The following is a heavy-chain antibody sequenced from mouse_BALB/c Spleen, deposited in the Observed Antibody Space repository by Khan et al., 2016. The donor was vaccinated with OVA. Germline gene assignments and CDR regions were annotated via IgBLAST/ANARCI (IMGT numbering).Heavy chain of an antibody. J-gene: IGHJ3*01. V-gene: IGHV2-2*01. CDR2: IWSGGNT. CDR1: GFTLTTYG. CDR3: ARNSYMYDFTY. Sequence: QVQLKESGPGLVQPSQSLSITCTVSGFTLTTYGVHWVRQSPGKGLEWRGLIWSGGNTDYNAAFISRLSITKDNSKSQVFFKMNSLQADDTAMYYCARNSYMYDFTYWGQGTLVTVSA. D-gene: IGHD2-14*01.